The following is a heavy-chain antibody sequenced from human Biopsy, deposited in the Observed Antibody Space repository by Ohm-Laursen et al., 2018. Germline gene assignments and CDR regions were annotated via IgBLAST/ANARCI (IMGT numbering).Heavy chain of an antibody. V-gene: IGHV3-74*01. CDR2: IYNLGTST. Sequence: SLRLSCAASGFTFSNYWMHWVRQAPGKGLVWVSHIYNLGTSTNYADSVRGRFTISRDNSKNTVYLQMNNLSAGDTAVYFCARDPPNSGYSLDFWGQGTLTTVSS. CDR3: ARDPPNSGYSLDF. D-gene: IGHD5-12*01. J-gene: IGHJ4*02. CDR1: GFTFSNYW.